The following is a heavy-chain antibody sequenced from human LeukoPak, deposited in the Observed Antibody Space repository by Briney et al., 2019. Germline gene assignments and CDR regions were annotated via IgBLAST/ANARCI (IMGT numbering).Heavy chain of an antibody. CDR1: GFTVSSNY. CDR3: ARARKYYDNSGHPEAFDI. Sequence: PGGSLRLSCAASGFTVSSNYMSWVRQAPGKGLEWVSVIYSGGSTYYADSVKGRFTISRDNSKNTLYLQMNNLRAEDTAVYYCARARKYYDNSGHPEAFDIWGQGTMVTVSS. J-gene: IGHJ3*02. V-gene: IGHV3-53*01. D-gene: IGHD3-22*01. CDR2: IYSGGST.